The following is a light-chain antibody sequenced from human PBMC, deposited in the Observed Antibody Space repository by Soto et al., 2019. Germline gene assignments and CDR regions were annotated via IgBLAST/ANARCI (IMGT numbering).Light chain of an antibody. J-gene: IGKJ5*01. V-gene: IGKV1-5*01. Sequence: DIQMTQSPSTPSASIGYRFTITCRASESIRTWLAWYQHKPGKAPKFLIYDASSLESGVPSRFSGSGSGTDFTLTISRLEPEDFAVYYCQQYGSSPRTFGQGTQLEIK. CDR3: QQYGSSPRT. CDR2: DAS. CDR1: ESIRTW.